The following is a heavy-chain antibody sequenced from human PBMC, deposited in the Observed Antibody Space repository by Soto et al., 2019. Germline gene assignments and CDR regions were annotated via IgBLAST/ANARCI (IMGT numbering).Heavy chain of an antibody. CDR1: GFTFSSYG. CDR3: AKDPTLHYYDSSGYSDY. D-gene: IGHD3-22*01. V-gene: IGHV3-30*18. CDR2: ISYDGSNK. Sequence: GGSLRLSCAASGFTFSSYGMHWVRQAPGKXLEWVAVISYDGSNKYYADSVKGRFTISRDNSKNTLYLQMNSLRAEDTAVYYCAKDPTLHYYDSSGYSDYWGQGTLVTVSS. J-gene: IGHJ4*02.